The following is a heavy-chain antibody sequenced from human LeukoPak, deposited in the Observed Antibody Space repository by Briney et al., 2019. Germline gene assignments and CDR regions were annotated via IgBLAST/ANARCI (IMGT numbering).Heavy chain of an antibody. CDR2: IYHSGKT. J-gene: IGHJ4*02. CDR1: GYSITSGYY. V-gene: IGHV4-38-2*02. D-gene: IGHD1-1*01. CDR3: ARDGSRRNEADY. Sequence: SESLSLTCIVAGYSITSGYYWGWIRQPPGKGLEWIGSIYHSGKTYYNPSLKSRVIISVDTSKNQFSLNLNSVTAADTAVYYCARDGSRRNEADYWGQGTLVTVPS.